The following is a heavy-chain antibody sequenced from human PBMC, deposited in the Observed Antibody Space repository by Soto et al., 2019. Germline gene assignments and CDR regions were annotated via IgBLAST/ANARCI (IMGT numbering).Heavy chain of an antibody. CDR1: GDSVSSNSAA. CDR2: TYYRSKWYN. J-gene: IGHJ6*03. V-gene: IGHV6-1*01. CDR3: ARAVVAATEAVGYYYYYMDV. D-gene: IGHD2-15*01. Sequence: KQSQTLSLTCAISGDSVSSNSAAWNWIRQSPSRGLEWLGRTYYRSKWYNDYAVSVKSRITINPDTSKNQFSLQLNSVTPEDTAVYYCARAVVAATEAVGYYYYYMDVWGKGTTVTVSS.